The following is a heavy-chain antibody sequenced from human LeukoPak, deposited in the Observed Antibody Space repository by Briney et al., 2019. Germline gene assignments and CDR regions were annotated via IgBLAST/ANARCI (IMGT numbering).Heavy chain of an antibody. D-gene: IGHD5-18*01. CDR1: GGSIRGYY. J-gene: IGHJ6*03. Sequence: SETLSLTCTVSGGSIRGYYWSWIRQPPGKGLEYIGYIYYSGITNYNPSLKSRVTISVDTSKNQFSLKLSSVTAADTAVYYCAGGYSYGSTYYYMDVWGKGTTVTISS. CDR3: AGGYSYGSTYYYMDV. CDR2: IYYSGIT. V-gene: IGHV4-59*01.